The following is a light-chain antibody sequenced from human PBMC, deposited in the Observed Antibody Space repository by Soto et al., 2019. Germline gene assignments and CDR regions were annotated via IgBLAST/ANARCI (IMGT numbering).Light chain of an antibody. V-gene: IGLV1-40*01. J-gene: IGLJ3*02. CDR2: GDT. Sequence: QSVLTQPPSVSGAPGQRVTISCTGSSSNIGAGKYVHWYQQLPGRAPELLIYGDTNRPSGVPDRFSASKSGTSASLAITGLQAEDEADYHCQSYDRGLSASVFGGGTKLTVL. CDR3: QSYDRGLSASV. CDR1: SSNIGAGKY.